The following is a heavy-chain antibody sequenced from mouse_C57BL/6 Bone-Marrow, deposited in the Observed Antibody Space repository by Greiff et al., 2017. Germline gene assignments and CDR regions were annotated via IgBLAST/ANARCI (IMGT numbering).Heavy chain of an antibody. CDR1: GYTFTDYY. CDR3: ACSNWANYFDY. CDR2: INPYNGGT. D-gene: IGHD4-1*01. Sequence: EVQLQQSGPVLVKPGASVKMSCKASGYTFTDYYMNWVKQSHGKSLEWIGVINPYNGGTSYNQKFKGKATLTVDKSSSTAYMELNSLTSEDSAVYYCACSNWANYFDYWGQGTTLTVSS. V-gene: IGHV1-19*01. J-gene: IGHJ2*01.